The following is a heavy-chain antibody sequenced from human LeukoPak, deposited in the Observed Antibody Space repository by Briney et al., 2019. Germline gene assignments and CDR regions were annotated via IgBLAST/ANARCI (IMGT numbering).Heavy chain of an antibody. Sequence: PGGSLRLSCAGSGFTFSSYSMNWVRQAPGKGLEWVSSISSSSSYIYYADSVKGRFTISRDNAKNSLYLQMNSLRAEDRAVYYCARSKKEPFYYYYGMDVWGQGTTVTVSS. CDR3: ARSKKEPFYYYYGMDV. V-gene: IGHV3-21*01. CDR2: ISSSSSYI. J-gene: IGHJ6*02. D-gene: IGHD1-26*01. CDR1: GFTFSSYS.